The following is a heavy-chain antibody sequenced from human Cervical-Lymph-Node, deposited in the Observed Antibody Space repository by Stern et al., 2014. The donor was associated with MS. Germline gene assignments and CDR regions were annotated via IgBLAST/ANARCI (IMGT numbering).Heavy chain of an antibody. CDR2: VNAGNGNT. V-gene: IGHV1-3*01. J-gene: IGHJ4*02. Sequence: QEQLLPSGAEVKKPGASVKVSCKASGYTFTDYAIHWVRQAPGQRPEWMAWVNAGNGNTKFTQKFQDRVTITRDTSAITAYMELSSLTSEDTAVYYCARGPASRDVVVVPAAFDYWGQGTLVSVSS. CDR1: GYTFTDYA. D-gene: IGHD2-15*01. CDR3: ARGPASRDVVVVPAAFDY.